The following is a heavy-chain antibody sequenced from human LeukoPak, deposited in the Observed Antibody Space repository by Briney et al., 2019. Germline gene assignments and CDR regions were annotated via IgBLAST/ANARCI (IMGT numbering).Heavy chain of an antibody. D-gene: IGHD6-19*01. J-gene: IGHJ4*02. CDR2: ISPYNGNT. Sequence: GASVKVSCKASGYDFTSVGITWVRQAPGQGLEWMGWISPYNGNTRYVQKLQGRVTMTTDTSTITAYMELRSLRFDDTAVYYCARAGSGSGWYFDYWGQGTLVTVSA. CDR1: GYDFTSVG. V-gene: IGHV1-18*01. CDR3: ARAGSGSGWYFDY.